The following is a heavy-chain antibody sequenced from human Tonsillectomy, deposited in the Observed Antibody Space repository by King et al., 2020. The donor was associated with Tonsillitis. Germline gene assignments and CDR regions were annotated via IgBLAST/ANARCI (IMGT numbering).Heavy chain of an antibody. V-gene: IGHV1-69*14. D-gene: IGHD1-7*01. CDR1: GGTFNSYA. Sequence: QLVQSGAEVKKPGSSVKVSCKASGGTFNSYAYCWVRQAPGQGLEWMVGIIPMFGSANYAQKFQGRVTITADKSTSTTYMELSSLRSEDTAIYYCARDLPGTTILFVAFDIWGQGTKVTVSS. CDR2: IIPMFGSA. J-gene: IGHJ3*02. CDR3: ARDLPGTTILFVAFDI.